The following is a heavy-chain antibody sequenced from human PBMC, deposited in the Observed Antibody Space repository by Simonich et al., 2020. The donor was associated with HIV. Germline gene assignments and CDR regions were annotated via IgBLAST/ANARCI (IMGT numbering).Heavy chain of an antibody. D-gene: IGHD3-16*01. J-gene: IGHJ5*02. CDR1: GYTFTDYY. CDR2: INPNTGGT. CDR3: ARAELFEGWFDP. V-gene: IGHV1-2*02. Sequence: QVQLVQSGAEVKKPGASVKVSCKASGYTFTDYYMHWVRQAPGQGLGWEGWINPNTGGTNYAQKFQGRVTMTRDTSINTAYMELSRLRSDDTAVYYCARAELFEGWFDPWGQGTLVTVSS.